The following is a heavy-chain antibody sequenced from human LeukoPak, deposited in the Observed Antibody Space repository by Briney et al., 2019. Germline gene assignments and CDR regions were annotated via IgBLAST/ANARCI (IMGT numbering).Heavy chain of an antibody. D-gene: IGHD3-9*01. Sequence: ASVKVSCKASGYTFTSYDINWVRQATGQGLEWMGWMNPNSGNTGYAQKFQGRVTITRNTSISTAYMELSSLRSEDTAVYYCARGSRYFDWLLGGKDASDIWGQGTMVTVSS. CDR3: ARGSRYFDWLLGGKDASDI. CDR1: GYTFTSYD. V-gene: IGHV1-8*03. J-gene: IGHJ3*02. CDR2: MNPNSGNT.